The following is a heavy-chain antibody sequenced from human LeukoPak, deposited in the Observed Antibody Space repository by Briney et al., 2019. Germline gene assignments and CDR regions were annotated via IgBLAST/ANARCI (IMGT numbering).Heavy chain of an antibody. CDR3: ARGLEGAASH. J-gene: IGHJ4*02. V-gene: IGHV3-7*01. Sequence: GGSLRLSCAASGFTFSRDWMNRVRQAPGKGLEWVANTNEDGSGKYYVDSVKGRFTISRDNAKNSLFLQMNSLRVEDTAIYYCARGLEGAASHWGQGTLVTVSS. CDR2: TNEDGSGK. D-gene: IGHD2-15*01. CDR1: GFTFSRDW.